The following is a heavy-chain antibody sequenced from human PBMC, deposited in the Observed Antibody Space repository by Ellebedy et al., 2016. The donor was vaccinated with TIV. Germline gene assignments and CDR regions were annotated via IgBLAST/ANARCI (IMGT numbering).Heavy chain of an antibody. CDR3: ARKVPAPTTVPPNWYFDL. D-gene: IGHD4-17*01. CDR1: GFTFSSYT. CDR2: ISTSSSYI. J-gene: IGHJ2*01. V-gene: IGHV3-21*01. Sequence: PGGSLRLSCAASGFTFSSYTLNWVRQAPGKGLEWVSSISTSSSYIYYADSVKGLFTISRDNAKNSLFLQMTSLRAEDTAVYYCARKVPAPTTVPPNWYFDLWGRGTLVIVSS.